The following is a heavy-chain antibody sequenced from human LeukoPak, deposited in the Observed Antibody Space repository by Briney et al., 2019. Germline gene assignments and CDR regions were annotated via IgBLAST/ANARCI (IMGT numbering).Heavy chain of an antibody. J-gene: IGHJ4*02. V-gene: IGHV3-53*01. Sequence: GGSLRLSCAASGFTISTNYMSWVSQAPGKGLEWVSVMYTGGSTYYADSVKGRFTISRDNSKNTLYLQMNSLRAEDTALYYCARAPFYYDSSGYPYFDGWGQGALVTVSS. CDR3: ARAPFYYDSSGYPYFDG. CDR1: GFTISTNY. D-gene: IGHD3-22*01. CDR2: MYTGGST.